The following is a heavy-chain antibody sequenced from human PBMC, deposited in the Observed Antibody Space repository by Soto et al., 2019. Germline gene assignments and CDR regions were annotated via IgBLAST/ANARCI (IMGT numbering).Heavy chain of an antibody. D-gene: IGHD3-22*01. Sequence: ASVKVSCKVSEYTLTELSMHWLRQPPGKGLEWMGGFDPEDGETIYAQKFQGRVTMTEDTSTDTAYMELSSLRSEDTAVYYCATVVYYDSSGYPVGAFDIWGQGTMVTVSS. V-gene: IGHV1-24*01. CDR2: FDPEDGET. CDR1: EYTLTELS. J-gene: IGHJ3*02. CDR3: ATVVYYDSSGYPVGAFDI.